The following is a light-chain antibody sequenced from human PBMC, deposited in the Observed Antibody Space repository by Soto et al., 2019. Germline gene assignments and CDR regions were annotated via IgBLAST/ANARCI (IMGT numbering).Light chain of an antibody. J-gene: IGLJ1*01. CDR3: SSYTSSSSLV. Sequence: SSLAQPASLSGAPGQAVTLSCTGNRSDIGNYNYVSWYQQHPGKAPKLIIYEVNNRPSGVSNRFSGSKFDNTASLTISGLQAEDEADYYCSSYTSSSSLVFGTGTKVTVL. CDR2: EVN. CDR1: RSDIGNYNY. V-gene: IGLV2-14*01.